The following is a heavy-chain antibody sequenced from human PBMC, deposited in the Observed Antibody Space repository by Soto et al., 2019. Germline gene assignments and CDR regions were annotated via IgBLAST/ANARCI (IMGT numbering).Heavy chain of an antibody. CDR1: GYTFSMSG. CDR2: ISGYNGNT. CDR3: ASEGPRPYYYYGMDV. Sequence: QVQLVQSGAEVKKPGASVKVSCKSSGYTFSMSGISWVRQAPGQGLEWMGWISGYNGNTNYEQKFQDRVTMTTNTTTNTAYMELRSLRSDDTAVYYCASEGPRPYYYYGMDVWGQGTTVTVSS. J-gene: IGHJ6*02. V-gene: IGHV1-18*01.